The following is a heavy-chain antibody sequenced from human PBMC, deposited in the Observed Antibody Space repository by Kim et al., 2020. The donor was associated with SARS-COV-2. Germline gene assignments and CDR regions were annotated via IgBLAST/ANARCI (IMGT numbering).Heavy chain of an antibody. CDR2: ISPSGSTI. CDR1: GFTFSSYE. CDR3: ARERSGGDVFDI. J-gene: IGHJ3*02. Sequence: GGSLRLSCAVTGFTFSSYEMNWVRQAPGKGLEWVSYISPSGSTIYYTDSVKGRFTISRDNAKNSLYLQMNSLRAEDTAVYYCARERSGGDVFDIWGQGTMVTVSS. V-gene: IGHV3-48*03.